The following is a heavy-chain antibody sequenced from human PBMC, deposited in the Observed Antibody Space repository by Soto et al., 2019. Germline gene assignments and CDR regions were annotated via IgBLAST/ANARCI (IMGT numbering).Heavy chain of an antibody. D-gene: IGHD3-3*01. CDR1: GDTFSNQA. CDR2: IIPLFDSA. V-gene: IGHV1-69*06. Sequence: QVHLVQSGTEVKKPGSSVKVSCKTSGDTFSNQAISWVRQAPGQGLEWMGGIIPLFDSASDAQRSHDRVTITADKFTNTVYMEMRSLTSEDTAVYYCAASTFQSGVSGYFHLDHWGQGTLVTVSS. J-gene: IGHJ4*02. CDR3: AASTFQSGVSGYFHLDH.